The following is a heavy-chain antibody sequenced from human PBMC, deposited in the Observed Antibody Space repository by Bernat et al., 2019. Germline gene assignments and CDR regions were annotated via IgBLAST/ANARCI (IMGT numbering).Heavy chain of an antibody. CDR2: ISYDGSNK. J-gene: IGHJ4*02. CDR3: ARDSAYTYAV. Sequence: QVQLVESGGGVVQPGRSLRLSCAASGFTFSSYAMHWVRQAPGKGLEWVAVISYDGSNKYYEDSVKGRFTISRDNSKNTLYLQMNSLRAEDTAVYYCARDSAYTYAVWGQGTLVTVSS. V-gene: IGHV3-30*01. CDR1: GFTFSSYA. D-gene: IGHD3-10*01.